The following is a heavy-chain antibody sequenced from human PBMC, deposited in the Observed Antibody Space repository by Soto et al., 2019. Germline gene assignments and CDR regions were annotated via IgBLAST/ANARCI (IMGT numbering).Heavy chain of an antibody. V-gene: IGHV4-59*01. CDR3: ARFGERRLDY. Sequence: SETLSLTCTVSGGSISSYYWSWIRQPPGKGLEWIGYIYYSGSTNYNPSLKSRVTISVDTSKNQFSLKLSSVTAADTAVYYCARFGERRLDYWGQGTLVTVSS. D-gene: IGHD3-10*01. J-gene: IGHJ4*02. CDR2: IYYSGST. CDR1: GGSISSYY.